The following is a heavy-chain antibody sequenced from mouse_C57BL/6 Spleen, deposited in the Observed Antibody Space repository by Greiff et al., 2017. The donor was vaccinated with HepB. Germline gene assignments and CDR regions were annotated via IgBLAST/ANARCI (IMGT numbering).Heavy chain of an antibody. CDR3: TTIYYGNYGGAMDY. D-gene: IGHD2-1*01. Sequence: EVQLQQSGAELVRPGASVKLSCTASGFNIKDYYMHWVKQRPEQGLEWIGRIDPEDGDTEYAPKFQGKATMTADTSSNTAYLQLSSLTSEDTAVYYCTTIYYGNYGGAMDYWGQGTSVTVSS. CDR2: IDPEDGDT. CDR1: GFNIKDYY. J-gene: IGHJ4*01. V-gene: IGHV14-1*01.